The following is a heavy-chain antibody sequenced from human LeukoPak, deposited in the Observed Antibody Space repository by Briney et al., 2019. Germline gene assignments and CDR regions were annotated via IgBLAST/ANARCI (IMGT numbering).Heavy chain of an antibody. CDR1: GFTFDDYA. CDR2: ISWNSGSI. D-gene: IGHD6-19*01. J-gene: IGHJ4*02. Sequence: GGSLRLSCAASGFTFDDYAMHWVRQAPGKGLEWVSGISWNSGSIGYADSVKGRFTISRDNAKNSLYLQMNSLRAEDTALYYCAKDRFRVVAGSPGDYWGQGTLVTVSS. CDR3: AKDRFRVVAGSPGDY. V-gene: IGHV3-9*01.